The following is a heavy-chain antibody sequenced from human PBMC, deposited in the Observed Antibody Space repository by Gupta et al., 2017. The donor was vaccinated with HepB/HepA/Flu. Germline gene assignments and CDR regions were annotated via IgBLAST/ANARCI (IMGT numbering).Heavy chain of an antibody. CDR2: IKQDGSEK. J-gene: IGHJ4*02. CDR3: ARALGSFDY. V-gene: IGHV3-7*01. Sequence: EVQLVESGGGLVQPGGSLRLLCAASGFTLSRYWMSWVRQAPGKGLEWVGNIKQDGSEKYYVDSVKCRFTISRDNAKNSLYLQMNSLRAEDTAVYYCARALGSFDYWGQGTLVTVSS. CDR1: GFTLSRYW. D-gene: IGHD3-10*01.